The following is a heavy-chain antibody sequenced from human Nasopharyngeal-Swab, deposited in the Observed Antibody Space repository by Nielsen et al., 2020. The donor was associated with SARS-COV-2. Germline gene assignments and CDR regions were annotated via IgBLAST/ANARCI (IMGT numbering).Heavy chain of an antibody. CDR2: ISSTGTDI. Sequence: WIRQPPGKGLEWVSSISSTGTDIYYADSVKGRFTISRDNAKNSLYLQMNSLRAEDTAVYYCARGRITMVRGVIMLVYWGQGTLVTVSS. J-gene: IGHJ4*02. V-gene: IGHV3-21*01. CDR3: ARGRITMVRGVIMLVY. D-gene: IGHD3-10*01.